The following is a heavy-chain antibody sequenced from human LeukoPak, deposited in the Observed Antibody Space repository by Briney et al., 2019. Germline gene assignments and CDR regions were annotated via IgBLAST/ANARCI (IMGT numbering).Heavy chain of an antibody. D-gene: IGHD4-17*01. CDR2: IYSDGRA. V-gene: IGHV4-31*03. CDR3: ARLTPHDYRARGFDY. J-gene: IGHJ4*02. Sequence: PSETLSLTCTVSGDSIKGGSFYWSWIRQHSEKGLEWLGNIYSDGRAFYNPSLKSRLALSIFTSVNEFSLRVTSMTAADTARYYCARLTPHDYRARGFDYWGQGIVVTVSS. CDR1: GDSIKGGSFY.